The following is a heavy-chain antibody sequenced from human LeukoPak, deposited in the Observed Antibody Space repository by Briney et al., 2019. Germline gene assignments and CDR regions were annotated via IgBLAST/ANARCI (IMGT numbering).Heavy chain of an antibody. CDR3: AKKAGFRLGELSLPFDP. D-gene: IGHD3-16*02. Sequence: PLGSLRLSCAPSGFTFSSYSMNWVRQAPGQGLDWVSAISGSGGSTYYADSVKGRFTISRDNSKNTLYLQMNSLRGEDTAVYYCAKKAGFRLGELSLPFDPWGQGTLVTVSS. V-gene: IGHV3-23*01. J-gene: IGHJ5*02. CDR1: GFTFSSYS. CDR2: ISGSGGST.